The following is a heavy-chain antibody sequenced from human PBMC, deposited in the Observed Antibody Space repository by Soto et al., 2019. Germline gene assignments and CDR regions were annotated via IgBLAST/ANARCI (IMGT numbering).Heavy chain of an antibody. J-gene: IGHJ4*02. CDR3: ARMPHSGDGRFDY. V-gene: IGHV1-69*13. D-gene: IGHD1-26*01. Sequence: GASVEVSCKASGGTFSSYAISWVRQAPGQGLEWMGGIIPIFGTANYAQKFQGRVTITADESTSTAYMELSSLRSEDTAVYYCARMPHSGDGRFDYWGQGTLVTVSS. CDR2: IIPIFGTA. CDR1: GGTFSSYA.